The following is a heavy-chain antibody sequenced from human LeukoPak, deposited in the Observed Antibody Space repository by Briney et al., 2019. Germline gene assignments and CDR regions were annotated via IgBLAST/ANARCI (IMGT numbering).Heavy chain of an antibody. CDR1: GFTFSSYA. D-gene: IGHD2-2*01. Sequence: GGSLRLSCAASGFTFSSYAMSWVRQAPGKGLEWVSAISGSGGSTYYADSVKGRFTISRDNSKNTLYLQMNSLRAEDTAVYYCAKDLCSSTSCYGIFDYWGQGTLVTVSS. J-gene: IGHJ4*02. V-gene: IGHV3-23*01. CDR3: AKDLCSSTSCYGIFDY. CDR2: ISGSGGST.